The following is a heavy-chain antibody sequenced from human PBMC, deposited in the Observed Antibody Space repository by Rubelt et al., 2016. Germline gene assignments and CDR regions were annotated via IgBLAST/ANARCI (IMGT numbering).Heavy chain of an antibody. Sequence: VQLVESGGGLVQPGGSLRLSCAASGFTFSSYAMNWVRQAPGKGLERVAIISSDGSNNYYADSVRGRFTISRVNANDSLYLLRTGLSREDTSVYYWARGRCKFDCWGQGTLVTVSS. V-gene: IGHV3-30*04. CDR3: ARGRCKFDC. D-gene: IGHD4/OR15-4a*01. CDR2: ISSDGSNN. CDR1: GFTFSSYA. J-gene: IGHJ4*02.